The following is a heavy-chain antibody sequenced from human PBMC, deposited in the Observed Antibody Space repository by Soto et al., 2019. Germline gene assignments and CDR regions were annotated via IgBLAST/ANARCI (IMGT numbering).Heavy chain of an antibody. Sequence: QVQLVESGGGVVKPGGSLRLSCAASGFSFSDYYISWIRQAPGKGLEWVSYISSSGSIIYYADSVKGRFTISRDNAKNSLYLQMNSLRAEDTAVYYCALAGYDSNYYAVTPLSAGHFWGQGTLVTVSS. D-gene: IGHD4-4*01. CDR1: GFSFSDYY. CDR3: ALAGYDSNYYAVTPLSAGHF. CDR2: ISSSGSII. V-gene: IGHV3-11*01. J-gene: IGHJ4*02.